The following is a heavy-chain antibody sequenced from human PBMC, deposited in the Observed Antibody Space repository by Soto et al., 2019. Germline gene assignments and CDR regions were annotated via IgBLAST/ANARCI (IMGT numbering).Heavy chain of an antibody. CDR3: ARDRAVAGTFGYNWFDP. Sequence: SETLSLTCTFSGDSMSISNWWNWVRQPPGKGLEWIGEAHHSGRTNYNPSLKSRVTISVDTSKNQFSLKLSSVTAADTAVYYCARDRAVAGTFGYNWFDPWGQGTLVTVSS. V-gene: IGHV4-4*02. CDR1: GDSMSISNW. CDR2: AHHSGRT. D-gene: IGHD6-19*01. J-gene: IGHJ5*02.